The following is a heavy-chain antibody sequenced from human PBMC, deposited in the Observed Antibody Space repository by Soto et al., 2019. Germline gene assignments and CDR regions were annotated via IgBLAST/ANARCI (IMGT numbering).Heavy chain of an antibody. V-gene: IGHV5-51*01. D-gene: IGHD3-10*01. J-gene: IGHJ4*02. Sequence: PGDSLKISCKGFGYSFTNYWIGWVRQMPDKGLEWVGIIFPGDSDTRYSPSFQGQVTISADKSVNTAYLQWSSLKASDTAMYYCARSGDAAHTDHWGQGTLVTVSS. CDR3: ARSGDAAHTDH. CDR1: GYSFTNYW. CDR2: IFPGDSDT.